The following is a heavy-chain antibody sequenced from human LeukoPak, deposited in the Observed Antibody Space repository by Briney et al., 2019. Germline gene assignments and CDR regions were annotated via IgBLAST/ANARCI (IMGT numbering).Heavy chain of an antibody. D-gene: IGHD2-2*01. CDR2: INHSGST. CDR3: AVKLPTASPQYFQH. J-gene: IGHJ1*01. V-gene: IGHV4-34*01. CDR1: GGSFSGYC. Sequence: SETLSLTCAVYGGSFSGYCWSWIRQPPGKGLEWIGEINHSGSTNYNPSLKSRVTISVDTSKNQFSLILSSVTAADTAVYYCAVKLPTASPQYFQHWGQGTLVIVPS.